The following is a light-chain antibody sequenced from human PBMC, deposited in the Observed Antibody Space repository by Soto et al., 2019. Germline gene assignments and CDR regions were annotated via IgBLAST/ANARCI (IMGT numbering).Light chain of an antibody. J-gene: IGLJ1*01. CDR1: SSDLAIYNY. V-gene: IGLV2-23*01. CDR3: CSYAGDKTYV. CDR2: EAS. Sequence: QSVLAQPASVSGSPGQSITISCTGTSSDLAIYNYVSWYQQHPGKVPKLIIYEASKRPSGVSNRFSGSQPGNTASLTVSGLQAEDEADYYCCSYAGDKTYVFGSGTKVTVL.